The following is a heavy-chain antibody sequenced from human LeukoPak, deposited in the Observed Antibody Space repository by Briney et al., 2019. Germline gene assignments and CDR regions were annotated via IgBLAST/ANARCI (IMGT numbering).Heavy chain of an antibody. CDR2: IWNDGTNE. V-gene: IGHV3-33*01. CDR3: AREGDLVWFDP. J-gene: IGHJ5*02. D-gene: IGHD3-3*01. CDR1: GFSFRTYG. Sequence: GGSLRLSCVASGFSFRTYGIHWVRQAPGKGLEWVAMIWNDGTNEHYADSVRGRFTISRDTSKNTVYLQMNSLRDDDTAMYYCAREGDLVWFDPWGQGTLVTVSS.